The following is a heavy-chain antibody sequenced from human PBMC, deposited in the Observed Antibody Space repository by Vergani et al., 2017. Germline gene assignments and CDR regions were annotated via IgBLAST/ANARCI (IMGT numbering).Heavy chain of an antibody. CDR3: ARTLEWLYHFDY. CDR2: ISYDGSNK. D-gene: IGHD3-3*01. J-gene: IGHJ4*02. Sequence: QVQLVESGGGVVQPGRSLRLSCAASGFTFSSYAMHWVRQAPGKGLEWVAVISYDGSNKYYADSVKGRFTISRDNSKNTLYLQMNSLRAEDTAVYYCARTLEWLYHFDYWGQGTLVTVSS. V-gene: IGHV3-30-3*01. CDR1: GFTFSSYA.